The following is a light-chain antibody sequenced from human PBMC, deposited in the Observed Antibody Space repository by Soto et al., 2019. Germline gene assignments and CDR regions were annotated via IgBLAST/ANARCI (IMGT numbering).Light chain of an antibody. CDR1: QSISSSK. V-gene: IGKV3-20*01. Sequence: TQSPATLSVSPGESATLSCRASQSISSSKLAWYQPKPGQAPRLLIYGASNTATGIPDRLSGSGSGTDFTLSISRLEPEDVAVYYCQQYGSSGTFGQGTKVDI. CDR2: GAS. J-gene: IGKJ1*01. CDR3: QQYGSSGT.